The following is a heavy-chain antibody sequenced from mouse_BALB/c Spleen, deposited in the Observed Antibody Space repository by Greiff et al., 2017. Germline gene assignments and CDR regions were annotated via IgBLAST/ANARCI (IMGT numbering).Heavy chain of an antibody. CDR1: GYAFSSYW. J-gene: IGHJ2*01. CDR3: ALITTVVASDY. V-gene: IGHV1-80*01. Sequence: QVQLKESGAELVRPGSSVKISCKASGYAFSSYWMNWVKQRPGQGLEWIGQIYPGDGDTNYNGKFKGKATLTADKSSCTAYMQLSSLTSEDSAVYFCALITTVVASDYWGQGTTLTVSS. CDR2: IYPGDGDT. D-gene: IGHD1-1*01.